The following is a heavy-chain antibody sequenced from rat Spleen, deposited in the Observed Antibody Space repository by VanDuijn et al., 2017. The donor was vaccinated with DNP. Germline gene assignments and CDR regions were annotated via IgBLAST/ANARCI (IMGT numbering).Heavy chain of an antibody. J-gene: IGHJ2*01. CDR1: GFTFSNYD. CDR3: ARRNGPFDY. V-gene: IGHV5-7*01. D-gene: IGHD4-1*01. CDR2: ISYDGSST. Sequence: EVQLVESGGGLVQPGRSLKLSCAASGFTFSNYDMAWVRQAPTKGLEWVATISYDGSSTYYRDSVKGRFTISRDNAKSTLYLQMDSLRSEDTATYYCARRNGPFDYWGQGVMVTVSS.